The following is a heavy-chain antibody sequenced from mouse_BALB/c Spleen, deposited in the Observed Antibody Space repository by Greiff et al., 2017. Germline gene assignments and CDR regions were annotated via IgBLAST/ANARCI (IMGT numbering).Heavy chain of an antibody. V-gene: IGHV1-7*01. Sequence: QVQLQQSGAELAKPGASVKMSCKASGYTFTSYWMHWVKQRPGQGLEWIGYINPSTGYTEYNQKFKGKATLTVDKSSSTAYMGRLSLTSEDTSFYSSAKDEYGNPFAYWGQGTLVTVSA. CDR2: INPSTGYT. J-gene: IGHJ3*01. D-gene: IGHD2-10*02. CDR1: GYTFTSYW. CDR3: AKDEYGNPFAY.